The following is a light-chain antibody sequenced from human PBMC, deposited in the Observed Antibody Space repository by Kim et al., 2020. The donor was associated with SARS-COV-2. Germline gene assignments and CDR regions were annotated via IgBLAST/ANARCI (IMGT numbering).Light chain of an antibody. Sequence: QSVLTQPPSASGSPGQSVTISCTGTSSDVGGYNYVSWYQQHPGKAPKLMIYEVSKRPSGVPDRFSGSKSGNTASLTVSGLQAEDEADYYCSSYTGSQNLVFGRGTQLTVL. CDR1: SSDVGGYNY. J-gene: IGLJ2*01. CDR3: SSYTGSQNLV. CDR2: EVS. V-gene: IGLV2-8*01.